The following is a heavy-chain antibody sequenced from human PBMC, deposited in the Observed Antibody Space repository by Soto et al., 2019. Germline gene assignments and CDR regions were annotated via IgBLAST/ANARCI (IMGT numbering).Heavy chain of an antibody. D-gene: IGHD4-17*01. CDR2: IYYGGSA. CDR3: ARGHEDYDDYYFDY. Sequence: SETLSLTCTVSGGSISTYYWSWIRQPPGKGLEWIGYIYYGGSANYNPSLKSRVTISVDTSKNQFSLKLSSVTAADTAVYYCARGHEDYDDYYFDYWGQGTLVTVSS. CDR1: GGSISTYY. V-gene: IGHV4-59*01. J-gene: IGHJ4*02.